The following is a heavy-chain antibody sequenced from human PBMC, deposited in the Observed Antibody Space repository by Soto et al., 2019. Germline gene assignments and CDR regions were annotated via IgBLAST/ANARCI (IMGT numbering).Heavy chain of an antibody. CDR2: ISYDGSNK. J-gene: IGHJ6*02. CDR3: AKDAYITIFGVVINYGMDV. Sequence: GGSLRLSCAASGFTFSSYGMHWVRQAPGKGLEWVAVISYDGSNKYYADSVKGRFTISRDNSKNTLYLQMNSLRAEDTAVYYCAKDAYITIFGVVINYGMDVWGQGPTVTVYS. D-gene: IGHD3-3*01. CDR1: GFTFSSYG. V-gene: IGHV3-30*18.